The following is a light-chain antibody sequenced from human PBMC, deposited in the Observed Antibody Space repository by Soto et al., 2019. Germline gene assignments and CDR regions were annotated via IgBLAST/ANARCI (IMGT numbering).Light chain of an antibody. Sequence: DIKMSQSPSTLSAFVGDRVTITCRASQSIGRWLAWYQQKPGKAPKLLIYDASSLESGVPSRFSGSGSGTEFTLTISSLQPDDFATYYCQDYSPYSWTFGQGTKVDNK. CDR2: DAS. CDR3: QDYSPYSWT. J-gene: IGKJ1*01. CDR1: QSIGRW. V-gene: IGKV1-5*01.